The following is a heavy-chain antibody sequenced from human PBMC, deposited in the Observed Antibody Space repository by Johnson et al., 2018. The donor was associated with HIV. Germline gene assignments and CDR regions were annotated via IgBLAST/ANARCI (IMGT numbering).Heavy chain of an antibody. Sequence: QVQLVESGGGVVQPGGSLRLSCAASGFTFSSYGMHWVRQAPGKGLEWVAFIRYDASNKYYADSVKGRFTISRDNSKNTLYLQMNSLRAEDTAVYYGAKDREPIVVVVAAIDAFDIWGQGTMVTVSS. D-gene: IGHD2-15*01. CDR2: IRYDASNK. CDR1: GFTFSSYG. V-gene: IGHV3-30*02. J-gene: IGHJ3*02. CDR3: AKDREPIVVVVAAIDAFDI.